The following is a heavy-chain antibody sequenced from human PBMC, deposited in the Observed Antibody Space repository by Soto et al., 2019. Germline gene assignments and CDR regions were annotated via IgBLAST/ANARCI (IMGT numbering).Heavy chain of an antibody. CDR1: GDTFSSYA. Sequence: QVQLVQSGAEVKKPGSSVKVSCKAPGDTFSSYAISWVRQAPGQGLEWMGGIIPIFGPANYAQKFQGRVTITEDESTGTAYMGLRSLRSETTAVHYCDRDPPYGSSTSCYVDYWGQGKLVVVAA. CDR2: IIPIFGPA. J-gene: IGHJ4*02. V-gene: IGHV1-69*01. D-gene: IGHD2-2*01. CDR3: DRDPPYGSSTSCYVDY.